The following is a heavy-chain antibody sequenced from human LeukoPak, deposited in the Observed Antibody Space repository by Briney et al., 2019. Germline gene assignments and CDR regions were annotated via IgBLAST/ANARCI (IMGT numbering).Heavy chain of an antibody. V-gene: IGHV3-23*01. CDR3: AKSDQQLVSSY. CDR1: GFTFSSYA. J-gene: IGHJ4*02. Sequence: GGSLRLSCAASGFTFSSYAMSWVRQAPGKGLEWVSAIGGSGGDTYYADSVKGRFTISRDNSRNTLHLQMNSLRAEDTAVYYCAKSDQQLVSSYWGQGTLVTVSS. CDR2: IGGSGGDT. D-gene: IGHD6-13*01.